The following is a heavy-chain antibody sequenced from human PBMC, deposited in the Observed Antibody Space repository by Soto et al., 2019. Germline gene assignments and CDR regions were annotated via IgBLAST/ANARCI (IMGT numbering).Heavy chain of an antibody. CDR3: ARTYDGSGPNSGGYAFDI. J-gene: IGHJ3*02. D-gene: IGHD3-22*01. CDR1: GGSISSYY. CDR2: IYYSGT. Sequence: SETLSLTCSVSGGSISSYYWSWIRQPPGKGLEWIAYIYYSGTSYNPSFKSRVSISLDTSKNQFSLKLSSVTAADTAVYYCARTYDGSGPNSGGYAFDIWGQGTMVT. V-gene: IGHV4-59*01.